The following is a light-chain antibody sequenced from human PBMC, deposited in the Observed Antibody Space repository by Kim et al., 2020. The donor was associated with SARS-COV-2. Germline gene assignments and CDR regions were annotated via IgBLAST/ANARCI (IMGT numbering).Light chain of an antibody. V-gene: IGKV1-9*01. J-gene: IGKJ4*01. CDR2: AAS. CDR1: RASYNH. CDR3: QHLNSYPIT. Sequence: ASVGDRVIINCRASRASYNHLAWYQQKPGKVPKLLIYAASSLQSGAPSRFSGSGYGTDFTLTISSLQPEDFATYYCQHLNSYPITFGGGTKVDIK.